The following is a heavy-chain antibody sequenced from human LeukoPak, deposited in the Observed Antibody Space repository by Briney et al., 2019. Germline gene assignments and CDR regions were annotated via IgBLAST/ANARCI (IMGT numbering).Heavy chain of an antibody. J-gene: IGHJ5*02. D-gene: IGHD2-15*01. V-gene: IGHV4-4*09. CDR1: GGSISSYY. Sequence: PSETLSLTCTVSGGSISSYYWSWIRQPPGKGLEWIGYMFTSGGTNYNPSLKSRVAISVDTSAKQVSLRLTSVTAADTAVYYCARGVALSWFDPWGQGALVTVSS. CDR2: MFTSGGT. CDR3: ARGVALSWFDP.